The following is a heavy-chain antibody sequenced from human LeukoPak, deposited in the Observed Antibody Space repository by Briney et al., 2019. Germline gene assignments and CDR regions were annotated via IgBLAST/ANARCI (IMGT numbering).Heavy chain of an antibody. D-gene: IGHD3-22*01. CDR3: ARGEASSGYWGIANAFDI. J-gene: IGHJ3*02. CDR1: GGSISSGGYS. V-gene: IGHV4-31*03. Sequence: PSQTLSLTCTVSGGSISSGGYSWSWIRQHPGKGLEWIGYIYYSGSTYYNPSLKSRVTISVDTSKNQFSLKLSSVTAADTAVYYCARGEASSGYWGIANAFDIWGQGTMVTVSS. CDR2: IYYSGST.